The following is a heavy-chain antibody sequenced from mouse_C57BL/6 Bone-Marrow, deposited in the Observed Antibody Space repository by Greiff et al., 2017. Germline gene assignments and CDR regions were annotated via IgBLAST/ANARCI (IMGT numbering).Heavy chain of an antibody. D-gene: IGHD2-1*01. CDR2: IDPSDSYT. V-gene: IGHV1-69*01. Sequence: QVHVKQPGAELVQPGASVKLSCKASGYTFTSYWMHWVKQRPGQGLEWIGEIDPSDSYTNYNQKFKGKSTLTVDKSSSTAYMQLSSLTSEDSAVYYCAVYYGNPWFAYWGQGTLVTVSA. CDR1: GYTFTSYW. CDR3: AVYYGNPWFAY. J-gene: IGHJ3*01.